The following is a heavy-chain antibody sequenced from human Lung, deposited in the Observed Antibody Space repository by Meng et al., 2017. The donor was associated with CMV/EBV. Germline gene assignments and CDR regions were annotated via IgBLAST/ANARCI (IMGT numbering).Heavy chain of an antibody. V-gene: IGHV3-33*06. J-gene: IGHJ3*01. CDR1: GFSFSTYA. Sequence: SCVASGFSFSTYAVHWVRQAPDKGLEWVAVIWYDGSNKYFADSVKGRFTVSRDNSRNMLYLHMNRLRADDTAVYYCAKDIVSTINPGAFDVWGQGTMVTVSS. D-gene: IGHD5/OR15-5a*01. CDR3: AKDIVSTINPGAFDV. CDR2: IWYDGSNK.